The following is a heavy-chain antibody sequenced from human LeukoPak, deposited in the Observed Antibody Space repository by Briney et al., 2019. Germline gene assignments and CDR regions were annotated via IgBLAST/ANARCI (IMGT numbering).Heavy chain of an antibody. V-gene: IGHV3-30-3*01. D-gene: IGHD2-2*01. CDR2: MSPDGNKK. CDR3: AKLLSGYCSRTSCLNWFDP. Sequence: GGSLRLSCAASGFTFSDYNMHWVRQAPGKGLDWVALMSPDGNKKYYADSVKGRFTISRDNSKNILYLQMNSLRAEDTAVYYCAKLLSGYCSRTSCLNWFDPWGQGTLVTVSS. CDR1: GFTFSDYN. J-gene: IGHJ5*02.